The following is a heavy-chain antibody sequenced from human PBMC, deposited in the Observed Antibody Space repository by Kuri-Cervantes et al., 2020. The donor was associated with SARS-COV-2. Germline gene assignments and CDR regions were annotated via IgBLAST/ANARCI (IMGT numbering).Heavy chain of an antibody. CDR1: SX. D-gene: IGHD1-7*01. Sequence: SXXHWVRQASGKXXEWXXXVRXXXNHXATAYXXXXKGXXTISRDXXXNMXXXXMXXXKTXXTAVYYCARELRXLPNWFDPWGQGTLVTVSS. CDR2: VRXXXNHXAT. V-gene: IGHV3-73*01. J-gene: IGHJ5*02. CDR3: ARELRXLPNWFDP.